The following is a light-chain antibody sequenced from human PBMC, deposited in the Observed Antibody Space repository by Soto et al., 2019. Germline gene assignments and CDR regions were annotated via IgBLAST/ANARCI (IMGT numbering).Light chain of an antibody. CDR1: QSISSW. CDR3: QQYNSYSYT. V-gene: IGKV1-5*03. CDR2: KAS. J-gene: IGKJ2*01. Sequence: DIPMTQSPSTLSASVGDRVTITCRASQSISSWLAWYQQKPGKAPKLLIYKASSLESGVPSRFSGSGSGTEFTLTISSLQPDDFATYYCQQYNSYSYTFRQGTKLEIK.